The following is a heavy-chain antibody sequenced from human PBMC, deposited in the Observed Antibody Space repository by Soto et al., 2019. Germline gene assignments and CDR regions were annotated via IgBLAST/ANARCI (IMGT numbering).Heavy chain of an antibody. CDR1: GGSVSSGGYY. D-gene: IGHD3-3*01. V-gene: IGHV4-31*03. CDR2: IYYSGST. CDR3: AREHPSYYDFCSAPLG. Sequence: PSETLSLTCTVSGGSVSSGGYYWSWIRQHPGKGLEWIGYIYYSGSTYYNPSLKSRVTISVDTSKNQFSLKLSSVTAADTAVYYCAREHPSYYDFCSAPLGWGQGTLVTVSS. J-gene: IGHJ4*02.